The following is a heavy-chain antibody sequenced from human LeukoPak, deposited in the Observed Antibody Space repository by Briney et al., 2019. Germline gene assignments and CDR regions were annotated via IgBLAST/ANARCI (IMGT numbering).Heavy chain of an antibody. CDR1: GYSFTSYW. Sequence: GESLKISCKGSGYSFTSYWISWVRQMPGKGLEWMGRIDPSDSYTNYSPSFQGHVTISADKSISTAYLQWSSLKASDTAMYYCVRGSPYCSGGSCYLNWGQGTLVTVSS. J-gene: IGHJ4*02. CDR2: IDPSDSYT. V-gene: IGHV5-10-1*01. CDR3: VRGSPYCSGGSCYLN. D-gene: IGHD2-15*01.